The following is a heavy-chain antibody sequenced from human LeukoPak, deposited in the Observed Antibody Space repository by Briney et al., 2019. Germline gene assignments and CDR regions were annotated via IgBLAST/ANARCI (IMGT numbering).Heavy chain of an antibody. CDR3: VRAAPRDCSPASCSLFDT. CDR1: GFTFNNYA. D-gene: IGHD2-2*01. V-gene: IGHV3-23*01. CDR2: IMIGGDGK. Sequence: GGSLTLSCAGSGFTFNNYAMSWVRRAPRKGLEWVSTIMIGGDGKHYADSVKGRFTISRDRSESTLYLQMNGLRADDTAVYYCVRAAPRDCSPASCSLFDTWGQGTLVTVSS. J-gene: IGHJ4*02.